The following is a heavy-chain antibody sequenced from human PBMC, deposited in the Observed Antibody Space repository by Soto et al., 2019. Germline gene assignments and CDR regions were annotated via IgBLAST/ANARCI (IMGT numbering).Heavy chain of an antibody. CDR3: ARDAYYDFWSGYYTGFDY. V-gene: IGHV1-2*02. CDR1: GYTFTGYY. J-gene: IGHJ4*02. D-gene: IGHD3-3*01. Sequence: ASVKVSCKASGYTFTGYYMHWVRQAPGQGLEWMGWINPNSGGTNYAQKFQGRVTMTRDTSISTAYMELSRLRSDDTAVYYCARDAYYDFWSGYYTGFDYWGQGTLVT. CDR2: INPNSGGT.